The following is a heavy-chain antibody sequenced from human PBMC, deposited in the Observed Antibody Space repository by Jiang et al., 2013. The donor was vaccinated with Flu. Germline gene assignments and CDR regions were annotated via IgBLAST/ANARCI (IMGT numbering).Heavy chain of an antibody. CDR2: ISYDGSNK. Sequence: GVVQPGRSLRPSCAASGFTFSSYGMHWVRQAPGKGLEWVAVISYDGSNKYYADSVKGRFTISRDNSKNTLYLQMNSLRAEDTAVYYCAKTYYYDSSGYYWGQGTLVTVSS. D-gene: IGHD3-22*01. V-gene: IGHV3-30*18. CDR3: AKTYYYDSSGYY. CDR1: GFTFSSYG. J-gene: IGHJ4*02.